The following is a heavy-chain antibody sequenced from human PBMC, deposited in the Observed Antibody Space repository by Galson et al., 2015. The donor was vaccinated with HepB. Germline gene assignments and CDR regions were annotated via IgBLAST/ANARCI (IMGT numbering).Heavy chain of an antibody. D-gene: IGHD6-19*01. J-gene: IGHJ4*02. CDR1: GFTFSSYG. V-gene: IGHV3-33*01. CDR3: AREGGYSSGWILGYFDY. Sequence: SLRLSCAASGFTFSSYGMHWVRQAPGKGLEWVAVIWYDGSNKYYADSVEGRSTISRDNSKNTLYLQMNSLRAEDTAVYYCAREGGYSSGWILGYFDYWGQGTLVTVSS. CDR2: IWYDGSNK.